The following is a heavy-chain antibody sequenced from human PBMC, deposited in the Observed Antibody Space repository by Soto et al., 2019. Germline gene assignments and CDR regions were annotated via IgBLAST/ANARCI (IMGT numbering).Heavy chain of an antibody. Sequence: KTSETLSLTCSVSDSSMSPYYWTWFRQAPGKGLEWIGHLLYRGTATYNPALQGRVTISLDTSKEQVSLQLSSVIAADTAVYYCAREKDFILGGYAFGYWGPGTLVTVSS. J-gene: IGHJ4*02. CDR1: DSSMSPYY. CDR2: LLYRGTA. V-gene: IGHV4-59*01. CDR3: AREKDFILGGYAFGY. D-gene: IGHD1-26*01.